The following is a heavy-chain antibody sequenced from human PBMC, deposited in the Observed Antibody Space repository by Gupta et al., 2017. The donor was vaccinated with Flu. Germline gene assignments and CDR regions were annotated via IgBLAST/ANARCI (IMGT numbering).Heavy chain of an antibody. CDR2: MGRSGNNI. CDR1: GFTFSLYE. J-gene: IGHJ4*02. CDR3: ARDPGWYLDY. V-gene: IGHV3-48*03. Sequence: EVQLVESGGGLVQPGGSLRLSCAASGFTFSLYEMNWVRQAPGKGLEWISYMGRSGNNIYYADSVKGRFTISRDNAKNSLYLQMNSLRGEDTDVYYCARDPGWYLDYWGQGTLVTVSS. D-gene: IGHD6-19*01.